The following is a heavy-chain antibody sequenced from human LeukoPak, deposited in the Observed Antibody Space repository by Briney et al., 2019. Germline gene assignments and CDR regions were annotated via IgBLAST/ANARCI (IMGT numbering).Heavy chain of an antibody. CDR1: GYSFTSYW. Sequence: GESLKISCKGSGYSFTSYWIGWVRPMPGKGLEWMGIIYPGDSDTRYSPSFQGQVTISADKSISTAYLQWSSLKASDTAMYYCASAAEPYYYYYGMDVWGQGATVTVSS. CDR2: IYPGDSDT. V-gene: IGHV5-51*01. J-gene: IGHJ6*02. D-gene: IGHD6-25*01. CDR3: ASAAEPYYYYYGMDV.